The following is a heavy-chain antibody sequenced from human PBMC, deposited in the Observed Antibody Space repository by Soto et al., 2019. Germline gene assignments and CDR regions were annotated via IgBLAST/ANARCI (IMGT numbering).Heavy chain of an antibody. CDR3: TTDSYLMVRGVTGRYYFDY. CDR2: IKSKTDGGTT. Sequence: EVQLVESGGGLVKPGGSLRLSCAASGFTFSNAWMSWVRQAPGKGLEWVGRIKSKTDGGTTDYAAPVKGRFTISRDDSKNTLYLQMNSLKTEDTAVYYCTTDSYLMVRGVTGRYYFDYWGQGTLVTVSS. D-gene: IGHD3-10*01. J-gene: IGHJ4*02. CDR1: GFTFSNAW. V-gene: IGHV3-15*01.